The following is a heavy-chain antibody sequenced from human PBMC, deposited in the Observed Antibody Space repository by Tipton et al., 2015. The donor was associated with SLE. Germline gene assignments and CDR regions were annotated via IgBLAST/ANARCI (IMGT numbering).Heavy chain of an antibody. CDR3: ARGVGSGGPLDF. CDR2: IYYSGST. J-gene: IGHJ4*02. D-gene: IGHD1-26*01. CDR1: GGSISSYY. V-gene: IGHV4-59*01. Sequence: LRLSCTVSGGSISSYYWSWIRQPPGKGLEWIGYIYYSGSTNYNPSLKSRVTISVDTSKNQFSLKLSSVTAADTAVYYCARGVGSGGPLDFWGQGTLVTVSS.